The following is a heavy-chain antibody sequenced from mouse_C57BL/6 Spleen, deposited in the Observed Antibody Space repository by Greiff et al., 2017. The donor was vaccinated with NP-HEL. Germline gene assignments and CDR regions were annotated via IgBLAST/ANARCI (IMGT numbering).Heavy chain of an antibody. V-gene: IGHV14-1*01. CDR3: TGITTVVATDY. CDR1: GFNIKDYY. CDR2: IDPEDGDT. J-gene: IGHJ2*01. Sequence: EVQLQQSGAELVRPGASVKLSCTASGFNIKDYYMHWVKQRPEQGLEWIGRIDPEDGDTEYAPKFQGKATMTADTSSNTAYLQLSSLTSEDTAVYYCTGITTVVATDYWGQGTTLTVSS. D-gene: IGHD1-1*01.